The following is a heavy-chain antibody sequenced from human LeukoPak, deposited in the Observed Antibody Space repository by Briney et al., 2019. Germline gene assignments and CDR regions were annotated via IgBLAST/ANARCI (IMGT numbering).Heavy chain of an antibody. CDR2: IWYDGSEK. CDR1: GFTFSGYG. J-gene: IGHJ4*02. V-gene: IGHV3-33*01. Sequence: GRSLRLSCAASGFTFSGYGMHWVRQAPGKELEWLAVIWYDGSEKYYADSVKGRFTISRDNSKNTLYLQMSSLRVEDTALYYCARGGCRSTSCYDYWGQGTLVTVSS. D-gene: IGHD2-2*01. CDR3: ARGGCRSTSCYDY.